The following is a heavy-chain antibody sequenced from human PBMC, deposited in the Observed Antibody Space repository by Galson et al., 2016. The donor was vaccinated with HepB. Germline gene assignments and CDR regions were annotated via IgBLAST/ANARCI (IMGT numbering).Heavy chain of an antibody. CDR2: ITSSSDTM. J-gene: IGHJ4*02. CDR1: FSVYN. D-gene: IGHD3-16*01. CDR3: ARDDYFRLGY. V-gene: IGHV3-48*02. Sequence: FSVYNMNWARQAPGKGLEWIAWITSSSDTMYYADSVKGRFTISRDNAKNSLYLEMNSLRDEDTAVYYCARDDYFRLGYWGQGTLVTVSS.